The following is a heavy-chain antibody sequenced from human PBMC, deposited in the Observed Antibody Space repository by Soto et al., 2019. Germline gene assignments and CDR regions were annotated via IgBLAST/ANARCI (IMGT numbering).Heavy chain of an antibody. J-gene: IGHJ6*02. CDR3: ARDGYYGSGSYWNYYYYGMDV. CDR2: IYYSGST. D-gene: IGHD3-10*01. CDR1: GDSISSYY. Sequence: SETLSLTCTVSGDSISSYYWSWIRQPPGKGLEWIGYIYYSGSTYYNPSLKSRVTISVDTSKNQFSLKLSSVTAADTAVYYCARDGYYGSGSYWNYYYYGMDVWGQGTTVTVSS. V-gene: IGHV4-59*12.